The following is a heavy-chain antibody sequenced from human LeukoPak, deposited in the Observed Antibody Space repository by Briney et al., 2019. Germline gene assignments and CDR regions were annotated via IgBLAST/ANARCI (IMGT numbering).Heavy chain of an antibody. Sequence: SETLSPTCTVSGGSISSYYWSWLRQPPGKGLEWIGYIYYSGSTNYNPSLKSRVTISVDTSKNQFSLKLSSVTAADTAVYYCARRVGIAAPFDYWGQGTLVTVSS. D-gene: IGHD6-13*01. CDR3: ARRVGIAAPFDY. J-gene: IGHJ4*02. CDR1: GGSISSYY. CDR2: IYYSGST. V-gene: IGHV4-59*08.